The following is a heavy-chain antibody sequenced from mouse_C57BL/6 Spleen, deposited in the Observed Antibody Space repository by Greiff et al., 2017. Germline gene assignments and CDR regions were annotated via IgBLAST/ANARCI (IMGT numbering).Heavy chain of an antibody. CDR3: ARKGFYAMDY. V-gene: IGHV1-50*01. Sequence: VQLQQPGAELVKPGASVKLSCKASGYTFTSYWMQWVKQRPGQGLEWIGEIDPSASYTNYNQKFKGKATLTVDTSSSTAYMQLSSLTSEDSAVYYCARKGFYAMDYWGQGTSVTVSS. CDR2: IDPSASYT. J-gene: IGHJ4*01. D-gene: IGHD3-2*02. CDR1: GYTFTSYW.